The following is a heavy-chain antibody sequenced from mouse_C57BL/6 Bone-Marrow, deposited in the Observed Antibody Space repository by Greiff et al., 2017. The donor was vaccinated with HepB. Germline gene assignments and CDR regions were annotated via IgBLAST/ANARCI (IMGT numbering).Heavy chain of an antibody. CDR1: GFTFSDYY. CDR2: ISNGGGST. CDR3: ARRLYGYDGFDY. D-gene: IGHD2-2*01. V-gene: IGHV5-12*01. J-gene: IGHJ2*01. Sequence: EVHLVESGGGLVQPGGSLKLSCAASGFTFSDYYMYWVRQTPEKRLEWVAYISNGGGSTYYPDTVKGRFTISRDNAKNTLYLQMSRLKSEDTAMYYCARRLYGYDGFDYWGQGTTLTVSS.